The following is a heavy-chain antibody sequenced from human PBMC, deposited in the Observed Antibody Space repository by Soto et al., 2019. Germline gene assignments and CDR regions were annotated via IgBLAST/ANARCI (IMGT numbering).Heavy chain of an antibody. CDR2: ISAYNGNT. D-gene: IGHD3-9*01. CDR3: ARDLRYFDWLSIDYYGMDV. V-gene: IGHV1-18*01. J-gene: IGHJ6*02. Sequence: ASVKVSCKASGYTFTSYGISWVRQAPGQGLEWMGWISAYNGNTNYAQKLQGRVTITTDTSASTAYMELSSLRSEDTAVYYCARDLRYFDWLSIDYYGMDVWGQGTTVTSP. CDR1: GYTFTSYG.